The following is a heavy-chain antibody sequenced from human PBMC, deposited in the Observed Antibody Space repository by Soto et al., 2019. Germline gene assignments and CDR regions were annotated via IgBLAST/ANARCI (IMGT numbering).Heavy chain of an antibody. J-gene: IGHJ4*02. D-gene: IGHD6-19*01. V-gene: IGHV1-3*05. CDR1: GYTFTGYA. Sequence: QVQLVQSGAEEKKPGASVKVSCKASGYTFTGYAMHWVRQAPGQRLEWMGWINAGNGNTKYSQKFQGRVTITRDTPASSAYMERSSLRSEDTAVYYCARAVAVAADFDYWGQGTLVTVSS. CDR2: INAGNGNT. CDR3: ARAVAVAADFDY.